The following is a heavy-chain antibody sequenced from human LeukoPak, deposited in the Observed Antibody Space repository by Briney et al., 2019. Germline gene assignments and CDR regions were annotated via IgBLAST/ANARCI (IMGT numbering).Heavy chain of an antibody. J-gene: IGHJ4*02. CDR1: GYTFTSYY. D-gene: IGHD6-19*01. V-gene: IGHV1-46*01. Sequence: ASVKVSCKASGYTFTSYYMHWVRQAPGQGLEWMGIINPSGGSTSYAQKFQGRATMTRDTSTSTVYMELSSLRSEDTAVYYCARDLRRGWEPYDWGQGTLVTVSS. CDR2: INPSGGST. CDR3: ARDLRRGWEPYD.